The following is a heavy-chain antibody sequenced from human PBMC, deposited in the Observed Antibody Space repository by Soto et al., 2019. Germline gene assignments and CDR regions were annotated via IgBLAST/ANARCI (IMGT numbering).Heavy chain of an antibody. V-gene: IGHV1-18*01. D-gene: IGHD2-15*01. CDR3: ARTPGYCSGGSFPGFDP. J-gene: IGHJ5*02. Sequence: ASVKVSCKASGYTFTSYGISWVRQAPGQGLEWMGWISAYNGNTNYAQKLQGRVTMTTDTSTSTAYMELRSLRSDDTAVYYCARTPGYCSGGSFPGFDPWGQGTLVTVS. CDR2: ISAYNGNT. CDR1: GYTFTSYG.